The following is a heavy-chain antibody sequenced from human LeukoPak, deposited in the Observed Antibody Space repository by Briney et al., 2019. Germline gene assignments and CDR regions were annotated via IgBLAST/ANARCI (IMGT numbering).Heavy chain of an antibody. D-gene: IGHD6-13*01. CDR2: INKDGSEQ. CDR1: GFTFSSHW. J-gene: IGHJ4*02. Sequence: GSLRLSCAASGFTFSSHWMTWVRQAPGKGPEWVASINKDGSEQYYVDSVKGRFTISRDNAKNSLSLQVSSLRAEDTAVYYCTRGGATSSWYWFFWGQGTLVTVSS. CDR3: TRGGATSSWYWFF. V-gene: IGHV3-7*01.